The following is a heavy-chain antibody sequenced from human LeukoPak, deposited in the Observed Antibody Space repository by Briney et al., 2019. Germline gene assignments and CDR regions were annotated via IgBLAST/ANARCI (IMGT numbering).Heavy chain of an antibody. CDR2: IYYSGST. CDR3: ARAPALLWFGELSYMDV. Sequence: SETLSLTCTVSGGCISSYYWSWIRQPPGKGLEWIGYIYYSGSTNYNPSLKSRVTIPVDTSKNQFSLKLSSVTAADTAVYYCARAPALLWFGELSYMDVWGKGTTVTVSS. CDR1: GGCISSYY. J-gene: IGHJ6*03. V-gene: IGHV4-59*01. D-gene: IGHD3-10*01.